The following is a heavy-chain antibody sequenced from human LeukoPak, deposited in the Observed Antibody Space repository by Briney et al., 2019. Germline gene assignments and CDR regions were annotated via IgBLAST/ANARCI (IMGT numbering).Heavy chain of an antibody. CDR3: ARDYSSPGNFDY. V-gene: IGHV3-21*01. CDR1: GGFFSAYY. D-gene: IGHD6-13*01. J-gene: IGHJ4*02. Sequence: ETLSLTCAVSGGFFSAYYWSWVRQPPGKGLEWVSSISSSSSYIYYADSVKGRFTISRDNAKNSLYLQMNSLRAEDTAVYYCARDYSSPGNFDYWGQGTLVTVSS. CDR2: ISSSSSYI.